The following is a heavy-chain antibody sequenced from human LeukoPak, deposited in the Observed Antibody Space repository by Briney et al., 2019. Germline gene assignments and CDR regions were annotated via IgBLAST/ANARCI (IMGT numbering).Heavy chain of an antibody. CDR3: AREILGGNNQLLAF. CDR1: GFTFSTYY. V-gene: IGHV3-7*01. CDR2: INQDGTEK. Sequence: PGGSLRLSCAASGFTFSTYYMNWVRQAPGKGLEWVANINQDGTEKSYVDSVKGRFTISRDNGKNTLYLQMDSVRAEDTAVYYCAREILGGNNQLLAFWGQGTLVTVSS. D-gene: IGHD4-23*01. J-gene: IGHJ4*02.